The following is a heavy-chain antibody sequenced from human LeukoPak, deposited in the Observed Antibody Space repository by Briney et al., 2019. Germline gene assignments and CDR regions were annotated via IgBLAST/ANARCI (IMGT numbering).Heavy chain of an antibody. V-gene: IGHV3-23*01. CDR2: IIYDGHTT. CDR1: GLTYSRYS. Sequence: GRSLRLLCAASGLTYSRYSMSWVRHARGKGLEGGSLIIYDGHTTSYADSLKRRFTISRDNSKNTLLLPMNSLIGQHPPVFYCAKYGGRPLPHYYLDYWGEGTQVTVSS. D-gene: IGHD3-16*01. J-gene: IGHJ4*02. CDR3: AKYGGRPLPHYYLDY.